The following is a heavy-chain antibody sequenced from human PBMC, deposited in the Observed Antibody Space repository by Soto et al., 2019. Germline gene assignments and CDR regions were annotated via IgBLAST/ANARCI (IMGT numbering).Heavy chain of an antibody. Sequence: SETLSLTCTVSGGSISSYYWSWIRQPPGKGLEWIGYIYYSGSTNYNPSLKSRVTISVDTSKNQFSLKLSSVTAADTAVFYCSFEKVGATSFHLFDIWAQGTMVTV. CDR2: IYYSGST. CDR1: GGSISSYY. D-gene: IGHD1-26*01. CDR3: SFEKVGATSFHLFDI. V-gene: IGHV4-59*08. J-gene: IGHJ3*02.